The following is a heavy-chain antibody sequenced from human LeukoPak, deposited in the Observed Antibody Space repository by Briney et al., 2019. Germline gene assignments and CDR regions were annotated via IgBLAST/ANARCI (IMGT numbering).Heavy chain of an antibody. V-gene: IGHV1-58*01. D-gene: IGHD2-15*01. CDR1: GFTFSNSA. CDR3: AADRNCNSGNCHPLLFDY. Sequence: TSVKVSCKASGFTFSNSAVQWVRQARGQRLEWIGWIVVGSGNTNYAQKFQARVTITRAMSTSTAYMELSSLRSEDTAVYYCAADRNCNSGNCHPLLFDYWGQGTLVTVSS. CDR2: IVVGSGNT. J-gene: IGHJ4*02.